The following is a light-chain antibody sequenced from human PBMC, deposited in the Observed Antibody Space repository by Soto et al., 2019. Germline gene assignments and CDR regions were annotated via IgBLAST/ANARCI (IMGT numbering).Light chain of an antibody. CDR2: DVS. J-gene: IGLJ1*01. Sequence: QSALTQPASVSGSPGQSITISCTGTSSDVGGYNYVSWYQQHPCKDPKLMIYDVSNRPSGVSNRFSGSKSGNTASLTTSGLQAEDEADYYCNSYTSSSTYVFGTGTKLTVI. CDR1: SSDVGGYNY. CDR3: NSYTSSSTYV. V-gene: IGLV2-14*01.